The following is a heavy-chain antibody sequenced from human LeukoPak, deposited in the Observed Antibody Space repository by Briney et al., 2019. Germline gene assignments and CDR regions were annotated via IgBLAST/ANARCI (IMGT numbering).Heavy chain of an antibody. CDR1: GYTFTSYG. CDR2: ISAYNGNT. CDR3: ARDLGYYGSGRPNTLDY. Sequence: ASVKVSCKASGYTFTSYGISWVRQAPGQGLEWMGWISAYNGNTNYAQKFQGRVTMTRDTSISTAYMELSRLRSDDTAVYYCARDLGYYGSGRPNTLDYWGQGTLVTVSS. D-gene: IGHD3-10*01. V-gene: IGHV1-18*01. J-gene: IGHJ4*02.